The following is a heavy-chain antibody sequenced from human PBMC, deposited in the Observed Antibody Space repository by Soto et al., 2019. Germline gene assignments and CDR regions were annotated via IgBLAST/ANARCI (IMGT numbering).Heavy chain of an antibody. CDR2: INPNSGAT. D-gene: IGHD2-8*01. CDR1: GYTFTDYY. V-gene: IGHV1-2*02. Sequence: QVHLVQSGAEVKKPGASVKVSCKASGYTFTDYYMHWVRQAPEQGLEWMGWINPNSGATSYAQRFQGRVTMTRDTSISTAYMELSRLTSDDTAVYYCAREGGDIVQMVYALPWYWGQGTLVTVSS. J-gene: IGHJ4*02. CDR3: AREGGDIVQMVYALPWY.